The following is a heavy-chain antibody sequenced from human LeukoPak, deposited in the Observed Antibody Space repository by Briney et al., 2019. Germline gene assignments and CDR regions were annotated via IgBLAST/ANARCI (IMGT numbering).Heavy chain of an antibody. CDR1: GFTFSSYS. J-gene: IGHJ5*02. D-gene: IGHD2-15*01. CDR3: ARDLWHFSGGSCYDLDWFDP. Sequence: PGGSLRLSCAASGFTFSSYSMNWVRQAPGKGLEWVSSISSSSSYIYYADSVKGRFTISRDNAKNSLYLQMNSLRAEDTAVYYCARDLWHFSGGSCYDLDWFDPWGQGTLVTVSS. V-gene: IGHV3-21*01. CDR2: ISSSSSYI.